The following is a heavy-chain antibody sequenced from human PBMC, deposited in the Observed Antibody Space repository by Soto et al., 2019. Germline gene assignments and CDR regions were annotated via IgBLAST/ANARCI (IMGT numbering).Heavy chain of an antibody. CDR1: GLTVSTNY. V-gene: IGHV3-53*01. Sequence: EVQLVESGGGLIQPGGSLRLSCAASGLTVSTNYMNWVRQAPGKGLEWVSIIETGGSTYHADSVKGRFSIFRDNSKNTLYLQMNSLRAEDTAVYFCARGDFDYWGQGTLVTVSS. J-gene: IGHJ4*02. CDR2: IETGGST. CDR3: ARGDFDY.